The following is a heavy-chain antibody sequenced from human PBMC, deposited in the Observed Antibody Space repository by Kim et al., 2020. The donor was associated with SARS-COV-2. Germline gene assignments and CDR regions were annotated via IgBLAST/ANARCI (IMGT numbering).Heavy chain of an antibody. CDR2: IKRDGSDT. Sequence: GGSLRLSCEASGFTFSSYWMNWVRQAPGKGLVWVARIKRDGSDTYYADSVKGRFTISRDNAKNTLHLQLNSLRVEDTAIYYCARGSFEKGFDPWGQGTLVTVSP. J-gene: IGHJ5*02. CDR3: ARGSFEKGFDP. D-gene: IGHD3-9*01. CDR1: GFTFSSYW. V-gene: IGHV3-74*01.